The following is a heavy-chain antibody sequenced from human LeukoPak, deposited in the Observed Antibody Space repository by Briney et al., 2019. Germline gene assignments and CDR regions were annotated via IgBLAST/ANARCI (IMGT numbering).Heavy chain of an antibody. J-gene: IGHJ4*02. CDR3: ASTQTFDY. Sequence: GGSLRLSCAASGFTFSSYAMSWVRQAPGKGLEWVANIEQDGSEKYYVDSVKGRFIISRDNAKNSLYLQMNSLRAEDTAVYYCASTQTFDYWGQGTLVAVSS. CDR1: GFTFSSYA. V-gene: IGHV3-7*01. CDR2: IEQDGSEK. D-gene: IGHD2-15*01.